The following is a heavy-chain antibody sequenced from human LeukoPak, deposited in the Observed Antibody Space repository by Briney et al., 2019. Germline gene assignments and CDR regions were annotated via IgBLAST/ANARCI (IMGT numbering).Heavy chain of an antibody. CDR1: GGSISSYY. CDR3: ARVSGGSGWYYFDY. Sequence: SETLSLTCTVSGGSISSYYWSWIRQPPGKGLEWIGYIYYSESTNYNPSLKSRVTISIDTSKNQFSLKLSSVTAADTAVYYCARVSGGSGWYYFDYWGQGTLVTVSS. V-gene: IGHV4-59*01. D-gene: IGHD6-19*01. CDR2: IYYSEST. J-gene: IGHJ4*02.